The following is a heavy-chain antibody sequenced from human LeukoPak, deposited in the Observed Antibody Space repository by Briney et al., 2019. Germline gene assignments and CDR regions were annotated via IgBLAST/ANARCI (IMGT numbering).Heavy chain of an antibody. CDR1: GFTFSNFW. CDR2: IKQDGSVK. Sequence: PGGSLRLSCAASGFTFSNFWMNWVRQAPGKGLEWVANIKQDGSVKHYVDSVKGRFTISRDNALNSLYLQMNSLRAEDTAIYYCARSIPYGTTWYGRSDYWGQGTLVTVSS. V-gene: IGHV3-7*03. CDR3: ARSIPYGTTWYGRSDY. J-gene: IGHJ4*02. D-gene: IGHD6-13*01.